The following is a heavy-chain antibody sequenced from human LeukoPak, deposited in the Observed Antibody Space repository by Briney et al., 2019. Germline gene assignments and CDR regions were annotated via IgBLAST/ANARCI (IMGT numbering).Heavy chain of an antibody. D-gene: IGHD3-3*01. Sequence: ASVKVSCRVSGYTLTELSMHWVRQAPGKGLEWMGGFDPEDGETIYAQKFQGRVTMTEDTSTDTAYMELSSLRSEDTAVYYCATDARTIFGVVIMRYGMDVWGQGTTVTVPS. CDR1: GYTLTELS. CDR2: FDPEDGET. V-gene: IGHV1-24*01. CDR3: ATDARTIFGVVIMRYGMDV. J-gene: IGHJ6*02.